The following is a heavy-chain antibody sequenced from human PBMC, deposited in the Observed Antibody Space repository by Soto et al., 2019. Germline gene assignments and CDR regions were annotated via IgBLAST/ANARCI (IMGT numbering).Heavy chain of an antibody. Sequence: PSETLSLTCTVSGGSISSYYWSWIRQPPRKGLEWIGYIYYTGSTTYNPSLKSRVTISVDTSKNQFSLKLTSVTAADTAVYFCAREDDGGDRDYYGLDVWGQGTTVTVSS. J-gene: IGHJ6*02. CDR2: IYYTGST. CDR3: AREDDGGDRDYYGLDV. D-gene: IGHD2-21*02. CDR1: GGSISSYY. V-gene: IGHV4-59*12.